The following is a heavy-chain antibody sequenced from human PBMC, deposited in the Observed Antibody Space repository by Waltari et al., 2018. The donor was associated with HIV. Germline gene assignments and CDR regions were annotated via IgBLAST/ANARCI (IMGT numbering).Heavy chain of an antibody. V-gene: IGHV3-21*02. D-gene: IGHD1-20*01. J-gene: IGHJ4*02. Sequence: EVQLVQSGGGLVRPGGSLRSSCGGAERRGSGDSMSWVRQAPGKGLQWFSSISSTRAYLDYADSVRSRFTISRDNAQSSLFLQMDRLRPEDTGVYYCARLITTSPPIFAFWGQGTLVAVSS. CDR1: ERRGSGDS. CDR2: ISSTRAYL. CDR3: ARLITTSPPIFAF.